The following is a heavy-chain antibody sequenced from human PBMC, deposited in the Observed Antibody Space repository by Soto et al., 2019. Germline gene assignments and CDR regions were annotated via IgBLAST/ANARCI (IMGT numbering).Heavy chain of an antibody. Sequence: ASVKVSCKASGYTLTSYYMHWVRQAPGQGLEWMGIINPSGGSTSYAQKFLGRVTMTRDTSTSTVYMELSSLRSEDTAVYYCARIWEIGATVFDYWGQGTLVTVSS. V-gene: IGHV1-46*01. CDR2: INPSGGST. J-gene: IGHJ4*02. CDR1: GYTLTSYY. D-gene: IGHD1-26*01. CDR3: ARIWEIGATVFDY.